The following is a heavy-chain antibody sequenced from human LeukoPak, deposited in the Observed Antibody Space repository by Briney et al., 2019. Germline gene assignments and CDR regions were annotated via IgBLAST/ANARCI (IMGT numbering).Heavy chain of an antibody. D-gene: IGHD6-13*01. CDR2: IYHSGNT. Sequence: SETLSLTCSVSGRSISSGGYSWSWIRHPPGKGLEWIGYIYHSGNTYYNPSLKSRVTISVDRSKNQFSLKLSSVTAADTAVYYCAALYSSSWDYFDYWGQGTLVTVSS. V-gene: IGHV4-30-2*02. J-gene: IGHJ4*02. CDR3: AALYSSSWDYFDY. CDR1: GRSISSGGYS.